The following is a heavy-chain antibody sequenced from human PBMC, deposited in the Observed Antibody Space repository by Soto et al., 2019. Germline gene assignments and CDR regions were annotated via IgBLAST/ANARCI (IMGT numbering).Heavy chain of an antibody. CDR1: GGSISSSSYY. V-gene: IGHV4-39*01. CDR2: IYYSGSA. Sequence: TSETLSLTCTVSGGSISSSSYYWGWIRQPPGKGLEWIGSIYYSGSAYYNPSLKSRVTISVDTSKNQFSLKLSSVTAADTAVYYCASVDTAMVGFAYWGQGTLVTVSS. J-gene: IGHJ4*02. CDR3: ASVDTAMVGFAY. D-gene: IGHD5-18*01.